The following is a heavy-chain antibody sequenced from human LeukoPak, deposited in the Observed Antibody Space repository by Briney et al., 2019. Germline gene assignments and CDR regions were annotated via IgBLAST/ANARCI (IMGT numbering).Heavy chain of an antibody. CDR3: ARVTRYSYGYWYFDL. CDR1: GYTFTSYD. CDR2: MNPNSGNT. Sequence: ASVKVSCKASGYTFTSYDINWVRQATGQGLEWMGWMNPNSGNTGYAQKFQGRVTITRNTSISTAYMELSSLRSEDTAVFYCARVTRYSYGYWYFDLWGRGTLVTVSS. D-gene: IGHD5-18*01. V-gene: IGHV1-8*03. J-gene: IGHJ2*01.